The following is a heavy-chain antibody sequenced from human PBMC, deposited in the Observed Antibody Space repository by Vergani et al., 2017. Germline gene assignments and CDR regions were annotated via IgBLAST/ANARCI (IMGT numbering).Heavy chain of an antibody. CDR2: IGSSGPYI. V-gene: IGHV3-21*06. D-gene: IGHD3/OR15-3a*01. CDR1: GFTFSDFS. Sequence: VQLVESGGGLVKPGGSLRLSCAASGFTFSDFSMSGVRQAPGKGLAWVAFIGSSGPYINYADSVKGRFIISGDNTNNSLFLQLRSLRAEDAAVYYCAGDWTSGGCPDNYGMDVWGEGATVTVSS. J-gene: IGHJ6*04. CDR3: AGDWTSGGCPDNYGMDV.